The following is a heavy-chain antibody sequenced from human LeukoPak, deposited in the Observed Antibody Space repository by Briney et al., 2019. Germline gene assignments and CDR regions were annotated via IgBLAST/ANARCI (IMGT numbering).Heavy chain of an antibody. J-gene: IGHJ4*02. D-gene: IGHD4-17*01. CDR3: AILTTMTTYPYYFDY. CDR2: IYPGDSDT. V-gene: IGHV5-51*01. CDR1: GYSFTSYW. Sequence: GESLKISCKGSGYSFTSYWIGWVRQMPGKGLEWMGIIYPGDSDTRYSPSFQGQVTISADRSTSTAYLQWSSLKASDTAMYYCAILTTMTTYPYYFDYWGQGTLVTVSS.